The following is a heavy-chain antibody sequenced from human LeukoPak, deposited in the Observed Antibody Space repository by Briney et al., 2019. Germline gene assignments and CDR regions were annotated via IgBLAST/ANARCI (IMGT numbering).Heavy chain of an antibody. Sequence: GGALTLPCAASGFTFSTYWKNRFGQTPRKRLEWVGKKKADGGEQDYVASVKGRFTISRDNAKNSLYLQMNSLRVEDTGVYYCARGGAAGPDFWGQGTLVTVSS. CDR1: GFTFSTYW. V-gene: IGHV3-7*01. J-gene: IGHJ4*02. D-gene: IGHD6-13*01. CDR2: KKADGGEQ. CDR3: ARGGAAGPDF.